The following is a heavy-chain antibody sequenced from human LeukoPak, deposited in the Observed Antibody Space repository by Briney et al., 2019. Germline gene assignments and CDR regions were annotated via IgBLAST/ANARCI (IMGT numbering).Heavy chain of an antibody. CDR1: GFTFSDYY. V-gene: IGHV3-11*06. J-gene: IGHJ4*02. Sequence: GGSLRLSCAASGFTFSDYYMSWIRQAPGKGLEWVSYISSSSSYTNYADSVKGRFTISRDNSKNTLYLKMNSLRAEDTAVYYCAKEGSNGDFDYWGQGTLVTVSS. CDR2: ISSSSSYT. D-gene: IGHD1-26*01. CDR3: AKEGSNGDFDY.